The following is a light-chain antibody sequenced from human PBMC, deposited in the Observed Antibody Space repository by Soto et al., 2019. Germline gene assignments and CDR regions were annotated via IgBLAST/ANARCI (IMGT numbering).Light chain of an antibody. Sequence: DIPMTQSPSSLSASVGDRVTITCRASQSISSYLNWYQQKPVKAPKLLIYAASSVQSGVPSRFSGSGSATDFTLTISSLQPEDFATYYCQQSYSTPRTFGQGTKVEIK. CDR1: QSISSY. CDR3: QQSYSTPRT. J-gene: IGKJ1*01. CDR2: AAS. V-gene: IGKV1-39*01.